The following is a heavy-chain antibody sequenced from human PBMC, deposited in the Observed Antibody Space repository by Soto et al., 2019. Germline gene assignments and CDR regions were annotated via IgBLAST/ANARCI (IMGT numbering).Heavy chain of an antibody. CDR3: ARELAGPDYYMDV. D-gene: IGHD1-1*01. J-gene: IGHJ6*03. CDR2: IIPILGIA. V-gene: IGHV1-69*04. CDR1: GGTFSSYT. Sequence: ASVKVSCKASGGTFSSYTISWVRQAPGQGLEWMGRIIPILGIANYAQKFQGRVTITADKSTSTAYMELSSLRSEDTAVYYCARELAGPDYYMDVWGKGTTVTVSS.